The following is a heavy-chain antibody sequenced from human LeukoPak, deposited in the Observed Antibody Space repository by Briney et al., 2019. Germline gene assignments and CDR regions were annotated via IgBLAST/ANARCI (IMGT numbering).Heavy chain of an antibody. CDR2: ISGSGGST. V-gene: IGHV3-23*01. CDR1: GFTFSSYA. CDR3: AKDPYSGSYYDY. D-gene: IGHD1-26*01. Sequence: GGSLRLSCAASGFTFSSYAMSWVRQAPGKGLEWVSVISGSGGSTYYADSVKGRFTISRDNSKNTLYLQMNSLRAEDTAVYYCAKDPYSGSYYDYWGQGTLVTVSS. J-gene: IGHJ4*02.